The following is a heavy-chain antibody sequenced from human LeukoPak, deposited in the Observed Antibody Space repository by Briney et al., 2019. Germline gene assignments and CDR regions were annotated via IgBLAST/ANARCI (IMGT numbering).Heavy chain of an antibody. CDR2: ISSSGSTT. J-gene: IGHJ4*02. Sequence: GGSLRLSCAASGFTFSDYYMSWLRQAPAKGLEWVSYISSSGSTTFYADSLKGRFTMSRDNAKKSLSLQVNSLRAEDTAVYYCARIYRSGGSIDYWGQGTLVTVSS. D-gene: IGHD2-15*01. CDR3: ARIYRSGGSIDY. V-gene: IGHV3-11*04. CDR1: GFTFSDYY.